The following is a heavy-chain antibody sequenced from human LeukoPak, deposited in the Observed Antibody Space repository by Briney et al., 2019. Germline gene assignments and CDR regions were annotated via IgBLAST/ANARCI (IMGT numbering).Heavy chain of an antibody. V-gene: IGHV3-74*01. Sequence: TGGSLRLSCGASGFTFSSYWMHWARQAPGKGLVWISRINSDGSTTSYADSVKGRFTISRDNAKNTLYLQMNSLRAEDTAVYYCARGNYYGQDYWGQGTLVTVSS. CDR3: ARGNYYGQDY. D-gene: IGHD3-10*01. CDR2: INSDGSTT. CDR1: GFTFSSYW. J-gene: IGHJ4*02.